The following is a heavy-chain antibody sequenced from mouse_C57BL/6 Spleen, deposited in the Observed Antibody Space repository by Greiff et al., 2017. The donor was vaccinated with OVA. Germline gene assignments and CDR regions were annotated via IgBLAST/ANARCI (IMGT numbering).Heavy chain of an antibody. J-gene: IGHJ3*01. CDR1: GYTFTSYW. Sequence: QVQLQQPGAELVKPGASVKMSCKASGYTFTSYWITWVKQRPGQGLEWIGDIYPGSGSTNYNEKFKSKATLTVDTSSSTAYMQLRSLTSEDSAVYYCAIYSPYSYWFAYWGQGTLVTVSA. V-gene: IGHV1-55*01. D-gene: IGHD2-12*01. CDR3: AIYSPYSYWFAY. CDR2: IYPGSGST.